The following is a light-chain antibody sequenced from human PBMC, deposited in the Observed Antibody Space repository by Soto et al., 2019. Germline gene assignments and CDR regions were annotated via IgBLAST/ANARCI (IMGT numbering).Light chain of an antibody. V-gene: IGKV1-39*01. J-gene: IGKJ2*01. CDR2: AAS. CDR3: QQSYSTPYT. Sequence: DLQMTQSQSSLSASVGDRVTITCRASQSISSYLNWYQQKPGKAPKLLIYAASSLHSGVPSRFSGSGSGTDFTLTISSLQPEDFATYYCQQSYSTPYTFGQGTKLEIK. CDR1: QSISSY.